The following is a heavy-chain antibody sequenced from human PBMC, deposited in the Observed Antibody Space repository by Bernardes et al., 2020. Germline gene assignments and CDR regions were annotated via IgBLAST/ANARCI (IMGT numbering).Heavy chain of an antibody. Sequence: SETLTLTCTVSGGSIRSSYWSWIRQLPGPGLEWIGYIYYSGSTNYNPSLKSRVTISVDTSKNQFSLKLSSVTAADTAVYYCARGPLGAAGWFDPWGQGTLVTVSS. CDR1: GGSIRSSY. CDR3: ARGPLGAAGWFDP. J-gene: IGHJ5*02. CDR2: IYYSGST. V-gene: IGHV4-59*01. D-gene: IGHD1-26*01.